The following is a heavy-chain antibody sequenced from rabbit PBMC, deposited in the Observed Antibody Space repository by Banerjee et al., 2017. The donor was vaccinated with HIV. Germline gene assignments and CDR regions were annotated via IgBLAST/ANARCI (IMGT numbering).Heavy chain of an antibody. CDR1: GFSFSSGYD. V-gene: IGHV1S40*01. J-gene: IGHJ4*01. Sequence: QLLVESGGGLVKPGASLTLTCTASGFSFSSGYDMCWVRQAPGKGLEWIGCIYSSSGSTDYASWVNGRFTISLDNAQNTVFLQMTSLTAADTATYFCARGDWLNLWGPGTLVTVS. D-gene: IGHD4-1*01. CDR3: ARGDWLNL. CDR2: IYSSSGST.